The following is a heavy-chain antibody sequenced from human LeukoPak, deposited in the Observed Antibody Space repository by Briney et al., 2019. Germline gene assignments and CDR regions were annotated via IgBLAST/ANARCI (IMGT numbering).Heavy chain of an antibody. D-gene: IGHD6-13*01. CDR2: INPNSGGT. Sequence: GASVKVSCKASGYTFTGYYMHWVRQAPGQGLEWMGWINPNSGGTNYAQKFQGRVTMTRDMSISTAYMELSRLRSDDTAVYYCAREFQAEQQLVRVWFDPWGQGTLVTVSS. CDR1: GYTFTGYY. V-gene: IGHV1-2*02. CDR3: AREFQAEQQLVRVWFDP. J-gene: IGHJ5*02.